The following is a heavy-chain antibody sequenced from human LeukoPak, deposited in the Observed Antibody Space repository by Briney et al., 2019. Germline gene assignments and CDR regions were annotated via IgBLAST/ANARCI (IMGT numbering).Heavy chain of an antibody. J-gene: IGHJ4*02. CDR1: GFTFSTYS. CDR3: ARDKRGFGTGSHYYFDS. Sequence: GGFLRLSCAASGFTFSTYSMNWVRQAPGKGLEWISYINTGSSTIYYADSVRGRFTIARDNAQGSVFLLMTSLRVEDTAIYYCARDKRGFGTGSHYYFDSWGRGTLVTVSS. D-gene: IGHD3-10*01. CDR2: INTGSSTI. V-gene: IGHV3-48*01.